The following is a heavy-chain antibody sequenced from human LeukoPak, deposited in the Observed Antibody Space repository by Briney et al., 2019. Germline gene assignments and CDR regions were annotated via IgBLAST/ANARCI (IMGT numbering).Heavy chain of an antibody. J-gene: IGHJ4*02. D-gene: IGHD2-2*01. CDR2: IYYGGST. CDR3: ARDSRNFDY. V-gene: IGHV4-39*07. Sequence: SETLSLTCTVSGGSISSGSYYWGWIRQPPGKGLEWIGNIYYGGSTYYNPSLKSRVTISVDTSKNQFSLKVSSVTAADTAVYYCARDSRNFDYWGQGTLVTVSS. CDR1: GGSISSGSYY.